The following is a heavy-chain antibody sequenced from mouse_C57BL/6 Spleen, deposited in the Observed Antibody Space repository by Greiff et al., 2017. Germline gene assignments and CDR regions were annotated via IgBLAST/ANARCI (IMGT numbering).Heavy chain of an antibody. Sequence: VQLQQSGPELVKPGASVKIPCKASGYSFTDYNMDWVKQSHGKSLEWIGDINPNNGGTIYNQKFKGKATLTVDKSSSTAYMELRSLTSEDTAVYYCARRSYYGSSFLWYFEVWGTGTTVTVSS. CDR1: GYSFTDYN. D-gene: IGHD1-1*01. CDR2: INPNNGGT. CDR3: ARRSYYGSSFLWYFEV. J-gene: IGHJ1*03. V-gene: IGHV1-18*01.